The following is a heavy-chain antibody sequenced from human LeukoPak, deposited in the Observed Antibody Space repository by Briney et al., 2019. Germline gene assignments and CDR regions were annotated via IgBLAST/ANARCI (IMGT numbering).Heavy chain of an antibody. Sequence: GASVKVSCKVSGYTLTELSMHWVRQAPGKGLEWMGGFDPEDGETIYAEKFQGRVSMTEDTSTDTAYMELSSLRSEDTAVYYCAREAITISGVVRTQTTYGPHRFDPWGQGTLVTVSS. V-gene: IGHV1-24*01. CDR3: AREAITISGVVRTQTTYGPHRFDP. CDR1: GYTLTELS. CDR2: FDPEDGET. D-gene: IGHD3-3*01. J-gene: IGHJ5*02.